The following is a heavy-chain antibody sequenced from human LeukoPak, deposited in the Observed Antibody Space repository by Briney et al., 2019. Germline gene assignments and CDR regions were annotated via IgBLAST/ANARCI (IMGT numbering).Heavy chain of an antibody. V-gene: IGHV3-48*01. D-gene: IGHD6-13*01. J-gene: IGHJ4*02. CDR1: GFTFSSHS. CDR3: ATWAGTATGFSGPFDY. Sequence: HSGGSLRLSCAASGFTFSSHSMHWVRQAPGKGLEWISYISSGSTAMYYADSVKGRFTISRDNARNSLYLQMNSLRGDDTAVYYCATWAGTATGFSGPFDYWSQGTPVTVSS. CDR2: ISSGSTAM.